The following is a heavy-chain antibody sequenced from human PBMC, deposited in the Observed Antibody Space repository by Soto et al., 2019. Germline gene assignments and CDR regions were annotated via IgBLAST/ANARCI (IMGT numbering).Heavy chain of an antibody. CDR3: ASRLECHNPHRGCRDYYYYGMDV. V-gene: IGHV1-3*01. D-gene: IGHD3-3*01. Sequence: ASVKVSGKVSGYTFTSYAMHWVRQAPGQRLEWMGWINAGNGNTKYSQKFQGRVNITRDTSASTAYMELSSLRSEDTAVYYCASRLECHNPHRGCRDYYYYGMDVWGQGTTFTVSS. CDR1: GYTFTSYA. J-gene: IGHJ6*02. CDR2: INAGNGNT.